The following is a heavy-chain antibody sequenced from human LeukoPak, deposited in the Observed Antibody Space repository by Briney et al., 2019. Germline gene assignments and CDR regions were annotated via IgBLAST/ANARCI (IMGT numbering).Heavy chain of an antibody. CDR3: AREQRWFGELAF. V-gene: IGHV3-48*03. Sequence: GGSLRLSCTASGFTFSSSEVNWVRQAPGKGLEWVSYITSSGGTTYYADSVKGRFTISRDNARNSLFLQMNSLRAEYTAVYYCAREQRWFGELAFCGQGTLVTVSS. D-gene: IGHD3-10*01. J-gene: IGHJ4*02. CDR2: ITSSGGTT. CDR1: GFTFSSSE.